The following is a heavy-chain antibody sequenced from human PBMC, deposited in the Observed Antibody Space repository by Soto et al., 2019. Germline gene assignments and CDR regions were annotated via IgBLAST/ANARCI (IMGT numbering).Heavy chain of an antibody. D-gene: IGHD4-4*01. CDR1: GGSFRGYY. V-gene: IGHV4-34*01. CDR3: ARGKVRAFDI. Sequence: PSETLSLTCAVYGGSFRGYYWSWIRQPPGKGLEWIGEINHSGSTNYNPSLKSRVTISVDTSKNQFSLKLSSVTAADTAVYYCARGKVRAFDIWGQGTMVTVSS. J-gene: IGHJ3*02. CDR2: INHSGST.